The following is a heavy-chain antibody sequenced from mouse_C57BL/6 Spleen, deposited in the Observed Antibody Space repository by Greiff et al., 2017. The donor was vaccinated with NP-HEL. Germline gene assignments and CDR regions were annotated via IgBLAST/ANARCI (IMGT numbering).Heavy chain of an antibody. Sequence: EVQLQQSGPVLVKPGASVKMSCKASGYTFTDYYMNWVKQSHGKSLEWIGVINPYNGGTSYNQKFKGKATLTGDKSSSTAYMERNSLTSEDSAVYYCARGTGKEGFAYWGQGTLVTVSA. CDR1: GYTFTDYY. D-gene: IGHD4-1*01. CDR2: INPYNGGT. V-gene: IGHV1-19*01. CDR3: ARGTGKEGFAY. J-gene: IGHJ3*01.